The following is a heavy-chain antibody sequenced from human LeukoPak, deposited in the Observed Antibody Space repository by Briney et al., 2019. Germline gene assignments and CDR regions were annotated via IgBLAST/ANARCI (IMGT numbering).Heavy chain of an antibody. CDR1: GVIISSYA. J-gene: IGHJ6*02. CDR2: INGRGDNT. Sequence: TGGSLRLSCAASGVIISSYAMSWVRQAPGKGLEWVSAINGRGDNTYYADFVKGRFTISSDNSKNIVSLEMHNLTADDTAVYYCARSEWFWDVLDVWGQGTTVTVSS. CDR3: ARSEWFWDVLDV. V-gene: IGHV3-23*01. D-gene: IGHD3-3*01.